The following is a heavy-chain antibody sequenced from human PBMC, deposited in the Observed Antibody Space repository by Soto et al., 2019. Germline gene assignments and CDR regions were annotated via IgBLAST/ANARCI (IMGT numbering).Heavy chain of an antibody. D-gene: IGHD6-6*01. Sequence: QVQLQQWGAGLLKPSETLSLTCAVYGGSFSGYYWSWIRQPPGKGLEWIGEINHSGSTNYNPSLKSRVTRAVHTSKNQFSLKMSSVPAADTAVYYCARGKSIAARRALWFDPWGQGTLVTVSS. CDR3: ARGKSIAARRALWFDP. CDR2: INHSGST. V-gene: IGHV4-34*01. CDR1: GGSFSGYY. J-gene: IGHJ5*02.